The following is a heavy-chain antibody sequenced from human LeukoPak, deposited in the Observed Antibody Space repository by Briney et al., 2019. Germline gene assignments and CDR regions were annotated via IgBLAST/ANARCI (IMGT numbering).Heavy chain of an antibody. CDR2: IYSGGST. CDR3: AKDMSTGSSWYGVFQH. CDR1: GFTVSGNY. J-gene: IGHJ1*01. Sequence: PGGSLRLSCAASGFTVSGNYMSWVRQAPGKGLEWVSVIYSGGSTYYADSVKGRFTISRDNSKNTLYLQMNSLRAKDTAVYYCAKDMSTGSSWYGVFQHWGQGTLVTVSS. V-gene: IGHV3-53*01. D-gene: IGHD6-13*01.